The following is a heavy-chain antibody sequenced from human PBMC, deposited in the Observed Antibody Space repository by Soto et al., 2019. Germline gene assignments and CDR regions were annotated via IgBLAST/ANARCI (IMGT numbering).Heavy chain of an antibody. V-gene: IGHV3-23*01. CDR1: GFTFTRYA. CDR2: VLGTGDLT. Sequence: EVQVLESGGGLVQPGGSLRLSCAASGFTFTRYAMTWVRQAPGKGLEWVSTVLGTGDLTYYADSVKGRFTISRDNSKNTLNLQMNSVGAEDTAVYYCGQAGYSSNEVDHWGQGTLVTVSA. J-gene: IGHJ4*02. CDR3: GQAGYSSNEVDH. D-gene: IGHD5-18*01.